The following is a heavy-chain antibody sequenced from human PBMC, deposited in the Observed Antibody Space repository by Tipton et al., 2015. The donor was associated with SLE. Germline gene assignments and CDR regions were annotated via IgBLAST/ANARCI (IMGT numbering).Heavy chain of an antibody. D-gene: IGHD3-22*01. CDR3: ARERGYYDTSAHYYSFFDY. V-gene: IGHV3-7*01. J-gene: IGHJ4*02. CDR1: GFSFSDYW. CDR2: IKQDGSDK. Sequence: SLRLSCAASGFSFSDYWMSWVHQAPGKGLEWVANIKQDGSDKYYVDSVKGRFTISRDNARNSLCLQMNSLGAEDAAVYYCARERGYYDTSAHYYSFFDYWGQGSLVTVSS.